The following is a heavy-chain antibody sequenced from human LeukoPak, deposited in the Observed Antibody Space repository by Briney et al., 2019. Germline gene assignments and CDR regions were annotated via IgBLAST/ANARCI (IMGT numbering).Heavy chain of an antibody. V-gene: IGHV6-1*01. CDR1: GDSVSSNSGA. D-gene: IGHD3-10*01. CDR2: TLYRSQWYN. CDR3: AREEAGTYGFEY. J-gene: IGHJ4*02. Sequence: SQTLSLTCAIFGDSVSSNSGAWNWIRQSPSRGLEWLGRTLYRSQWYNDYAVSVKGRIAINPGTSKNQFSLQLNSVTPEDTAVYYCAREEAGTYGFEYWGQGTLVTVSS.